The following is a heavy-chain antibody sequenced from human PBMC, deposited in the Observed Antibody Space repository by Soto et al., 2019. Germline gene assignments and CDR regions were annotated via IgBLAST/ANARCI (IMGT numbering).Heavy chain of an antibody. Sequence: GGSLILSCAASGFTFSNAWMNWVRQAPGKGLEWVGRIKSKTDGGTTDYAAPVKGRFTISRDDSKNTLYLQMNSLKTEDTAVYYCTTSTHYYYYYGMDVWGQGTTVTVSS. CDR3: TTSTHYYYYYGMDV. V-gene: IGHV3-15*07. CDR1: GFTFSNAW. J-gene: IGHJ6*02. CDR2: IKSKTDGGTT.